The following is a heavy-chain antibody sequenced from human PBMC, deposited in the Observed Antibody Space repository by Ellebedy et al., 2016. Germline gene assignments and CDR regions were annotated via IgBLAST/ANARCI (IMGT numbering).Heavy chain of an antibody. CDR3: ATTIAAAARY. Sequence: SETLSLTCAVYGGSFSGYYWSWIRQPPGKGLEWIGEINHSGSTNYNPSLKSRVTISVDTSKNQFSLKLSSVTAADTAVYYCATTIAAAARYWGQGTLVTVSS. V-gene: IGHV4-34*01. CDR2: INHSGST. D-gene: IGHD6-13*01. J-gene: IGHJ4*02. CDR1: GGSFSGYY.